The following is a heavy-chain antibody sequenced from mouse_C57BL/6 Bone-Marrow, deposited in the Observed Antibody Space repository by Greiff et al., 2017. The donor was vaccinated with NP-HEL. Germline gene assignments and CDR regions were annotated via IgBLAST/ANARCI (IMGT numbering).Heavy chain of an antibody. D-gene: IGHD2-3*01. CDR1: GYTFNSYW. CDR2: IHPNSGST. J-gene: IGHJ2*01. Sequence: QVQLQQPGAELVKPGASVKLSCKASGYTFNSYWMHWVKQRPGQGLEWIGMIHPNSGSTNYNEKFKSKATLTVDKSSSTAYMQLSSLTSEDSAVYYCASPIYDGYYFYYFDYWGQGTTLTVSS. CDR3: ASPIYDGYYFYYFDY. V-gene: IGHV1-64*01.